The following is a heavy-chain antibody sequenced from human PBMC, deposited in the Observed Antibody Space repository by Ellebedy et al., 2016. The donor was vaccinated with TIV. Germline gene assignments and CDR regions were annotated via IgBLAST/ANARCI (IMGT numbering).Heavy chain of an antibody. V-gene: IGHV1-18*01. CDR2: INTYTGDT. CDR1: GYTFTSFG. Sequence: AASVKVSCKASGYTFTSFGINWVRQAPGQGLEWIGWINTYTGDTHFTQNFQGRLTLTPDTSTDTAYMELKSLRSDDTAMYYCARSDMPRGVLISDFWGQGSLVTVSS. D-gene: IGHD3-10*01. J-gene: IGHJ4*02. CDR3: ARSDMPRGVLISDF.